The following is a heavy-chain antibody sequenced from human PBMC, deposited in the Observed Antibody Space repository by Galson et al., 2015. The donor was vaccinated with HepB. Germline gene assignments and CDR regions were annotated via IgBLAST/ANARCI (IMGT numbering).Heavy chain of an antibody. V-gene: IGHV1-69*13. J-gene: IGHJ6*02. Sequence: SVKVSCKASGGTFSSYAISWVRQAPGQGLEWMGGIIPIFGTANYAQKFQGRVTITADESTSTAYMELSSLRSEDTAVYYCATPGGGDGYNWNYYYYGMDVWGQGTTVTVSS. CDR2: IIPIFGTA. CDR1: GGTFSSYA. D-gene: IGHD5-24*01. CDR3: ATPGGGDGYNWNYYYYGMDV.